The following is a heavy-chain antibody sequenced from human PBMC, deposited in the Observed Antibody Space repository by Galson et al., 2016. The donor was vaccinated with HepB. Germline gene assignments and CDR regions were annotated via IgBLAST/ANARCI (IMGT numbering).Heavy chain of an antibody. CDR1: GYSFTNYW. Sequence: QSGAEVKKPGESLKISCKGSGYSFTNYWIGWVRQMPGKGLEWMGIIWPGDSDTRYSPSSQGQVTISVDKSISTAYLQWNRLKASDTALDYCARRPSRAWTTLRNPWGQGTLVIVSS. J-gene: IGHJ5*02. CDR2: IWPGDSDT. D-gene: IGHD1-1*01. CDR3: ARRPSRAWTTLRNP. V-gene: IGHV5-51*01.